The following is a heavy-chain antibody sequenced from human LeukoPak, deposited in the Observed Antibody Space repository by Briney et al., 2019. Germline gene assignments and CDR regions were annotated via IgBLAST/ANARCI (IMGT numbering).Heavy chain of an antibody. Sequence: QPGGSLRLSCAASGFTLSNHALIWVRQAPGKGLEWVSSISGSGAMTYYADSVKGRFTISRDNAMNTLYLQMTSLRADDTAVYYCAKDRVDGSGSQFDSWGQGSLVIVSS. CDR2: ISGSGAMT. V-gene: IGHV3-23*01. D-gene: IGHD3-10*01. CDR3: AKDRVDGSGSQFDS. CDR1: GFTLSNHA. J-gene: IGHJ4*02.